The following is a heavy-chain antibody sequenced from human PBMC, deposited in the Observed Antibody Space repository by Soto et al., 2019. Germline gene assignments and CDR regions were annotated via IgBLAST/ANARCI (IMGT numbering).Heavy chain of an antibody. CDR2: INPNSGGT. CDR1: GYTFTGYY. CDR3: ARERIAAAGAYYYGMDV. V-gene: IGHV1-2*02. J-gene: IGHJ6*02. Sequence: ASVKVSCKASGYTFTGYYMHWVRQAPGQGLEWMGWINPNSGGTNYAQKFQGRVTMTRDTSISTAYMELSRLGSDDTAVYYCARERIAAAGAYYYGMDVWGQGTTVTVSS. D-gene: IGHD6-13*01.